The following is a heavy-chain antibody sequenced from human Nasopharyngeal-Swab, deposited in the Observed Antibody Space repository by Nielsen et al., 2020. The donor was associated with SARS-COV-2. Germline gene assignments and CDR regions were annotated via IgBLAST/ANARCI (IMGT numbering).Heavy chain of an antibody. J-gene: IGHJ5*02. CDR3: AILGYCSSNRCPPQRNWFDP. V-gene: IGHV1-24*01. D-gene: IGHD2-2*01. CDR1: GYTFTELS. Sequence: ASVKVSCKVSGYTFTELSMHWVRQAPGKGLEWMGGFDPEEGETIYAQKFQGRVTMTEDTSTDTAYMELSGLRSEDTAIYYCAILGYCSSNRCPPQRNWFDPWGQGTLVTVSS. CDR2: FDPEEGET.